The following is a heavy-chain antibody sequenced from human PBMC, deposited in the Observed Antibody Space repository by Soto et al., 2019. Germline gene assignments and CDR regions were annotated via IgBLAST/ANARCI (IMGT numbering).Heavy chain of an antibody. D-gene: IGHD4-17*01. CDR3: ARDLSTVTTSGMDV. CDR2: IIPILGIA. V-gene: IGHV1-69*04. Sequence: GASVKVSCKASGGTFSSYTISWVRQAPGQGLEWMGRIIPILGIANYAQKFQGRVTMTTDKSTSTAYMELRSLRSDDTAVYYCARDLSTVTTSGMDVWGQGTTVTVSS. J-gene: IGHJ6*02. CDR1: GGTFSSYT.